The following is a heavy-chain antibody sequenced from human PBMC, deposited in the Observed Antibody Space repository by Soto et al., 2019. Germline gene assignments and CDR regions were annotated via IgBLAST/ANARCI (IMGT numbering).Heavy chain of an antibody. CDR1: GGSISSYY. V-gene: IGHV4-59*01. Sequence: SETLSLTCTVSGGSISSYYWSWIRQPPGKGLEWIGYIYYSGSTNYNPSLKSRVTISVDTSKNQFSLKLSSVTAADTAVYYCARGLVLRFLEWTSMGYYYYYYMDVWGKGTTVTVYS. D-gene: IGHD3-3*01. CDR3: ARGLVLRFLEWTSMGYYYYYYMDV. CDR2: IYYSGST. J-gene: IGHJ6*03.